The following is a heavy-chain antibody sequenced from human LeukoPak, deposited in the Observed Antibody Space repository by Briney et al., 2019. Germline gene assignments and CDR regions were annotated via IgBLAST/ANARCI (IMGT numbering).Heavy chain of an antibody. CDR2: INGDLTNT. CDR3: ARLYDGSAYHADHFDY. V-gene: IGHV3-74*03. D-gene: IGHD3-22*01. Sequence: PGGSLRLSCAASGFTFTDYWMHWVRQVAGKGLVWVSRINGDLTNTTYADSVKGRFTISRDNAKNSLYLQMNSLRAEDTAVYYCARLYDGSAYHADHFDYWGQGTLVIVSS. CDR1: GFTFTDYW. J-gene: IGHJ4*02.